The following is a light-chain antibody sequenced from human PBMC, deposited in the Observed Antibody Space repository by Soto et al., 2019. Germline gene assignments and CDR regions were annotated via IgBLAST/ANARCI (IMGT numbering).Light chain of an antibody. Sequence: QSALTQPPSASGSPGQSVTISCTGTSSDVGGYNYVSWYQQHPGKAPKLMIYEVNKRPSGVPDRFSGSKSGNTASLTVSGLQAEDEGDYYCSSHAGSKRVFGTGTKLTV. CDR2: EVN. V-gene: IGLV2-8*01. CDR1: SSDVGGYNY. J-gene: IGLJ1*01. CDR3: SSHAGSKRV.